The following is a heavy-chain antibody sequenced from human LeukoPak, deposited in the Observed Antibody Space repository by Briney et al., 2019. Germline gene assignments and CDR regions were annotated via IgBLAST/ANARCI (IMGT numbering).Heavy chain of an antibody. CDR2: IYYSGST. D-gene: IGHD3-22*01. V-gene: IGHV4-39*07. J-gene: IGHJ4*02. CDR1: GGSISSSSYY. Sequence: SETLSLTCTVSGGSISSSSYYWGWIRQPPGKGLEWIGSIYYSGSTYYNPSLKSRVTISVDTSKNQFSLKLSSLTAADTAVYYCARGFGPFPLYYYDSSVADEGDYWGQGTLVTVSS. CDR3: ARGFGPFPLYYYDSSVADEGDY.